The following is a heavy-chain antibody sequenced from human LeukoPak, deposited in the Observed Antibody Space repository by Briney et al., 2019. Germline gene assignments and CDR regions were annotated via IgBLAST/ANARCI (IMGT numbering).Heavy chain of an antibody. CDR2: INHSGST. Sequence: SETLSLTCAVYGGSFSGYYWSWIRQPPGKGLEWIGEINHSGSTNYNPSLKSRVTISVDTSKNQFSLKLSSVTAADTAVYYCARGPLWYGYSSSWYPYHFDYWGQGTLVTVSS. D-gene: IGHD6-13*01. V-gene: IGHV4-34*01. J-gene: IGHJ4*02. CDR1: GGSFSGYY. CDR3: ARGPLWYGYSSSWYPYHFDY.